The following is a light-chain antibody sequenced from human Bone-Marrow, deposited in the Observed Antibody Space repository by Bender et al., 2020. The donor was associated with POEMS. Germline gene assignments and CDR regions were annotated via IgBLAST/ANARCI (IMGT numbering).Light chain of an antibody. CDR1: GSSIGSNY. Sequence: QSVLTQPPSVSEAPGQRVTISCSGSGSSIGSNYVVWYQQFPGAAPKLLIYANANRPSGVPDRFSASRSATSASLAIAGLQAEDEADYYCQSYDNSLSGSKVFGSGTKVTVL. CDR3: QSYDNSLSGSKV. V-gene: IGLV1-40*01. CDR2: ANA. J-gene: IGLJ1*01.